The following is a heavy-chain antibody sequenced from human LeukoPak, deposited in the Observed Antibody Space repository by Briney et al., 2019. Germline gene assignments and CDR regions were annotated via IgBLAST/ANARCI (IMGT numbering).Heavy chain of an antibody. CDR3: ARGEAVPAAMGDLFDY. Sequence: SETLSLTCTVSGISISSFCWSWIRQPATKGLEWIGRVCNSGNTNYNPSLRSRVIMSIDTSKNQLSLDLSSVTAAGTAVYHCARGEAVPAAMGDLFDYWGQGTLVTVSS. CDR1: GISISSFC. V-gene: IGHV4-4*07. CDR2: VCNSGNT. D-gene: IGHD2-2*01. J-gene: IGHJ4*02.